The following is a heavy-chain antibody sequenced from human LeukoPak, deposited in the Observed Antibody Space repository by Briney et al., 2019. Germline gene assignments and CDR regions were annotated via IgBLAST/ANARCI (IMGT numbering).Heavy chain of an antibody. CDR1: GYTFTGYF. CDR3: ARAARVSYYDNSPQGMDV. D-gene: IGHD3-22*01. CDR2: ITPNTGGT. Sequence: ASVKVSCKVSGYTFTGYFMHWVRQAPGQGLEWMGWITPNTGGTNYAQKFQGRVTMTRDTSISTAYMQLSRLRSDDTAVYYCARAARVSYYDNSPQGMDVWGLGTTVTVSS. V-gene: IGHV1-2*02. J-gene: IGHJ6*02.